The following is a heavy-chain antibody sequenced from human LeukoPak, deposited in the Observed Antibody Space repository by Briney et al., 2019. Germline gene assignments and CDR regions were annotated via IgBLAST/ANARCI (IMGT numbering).Heavy chain of an antibody. D-gene: IGHD1-26*01. CDR1: GFTFSNHA. CDR3: ARVASSGIVGTTKCFDY. Sequence: GRSLRLSCAASGFTFSNHAMHWVRQAPGKGLEWVAVISYDGSNKKYADCVEGRFTISRDNAKNTVYLQMNSLRTEDTAVYYCARVASSGIVGTTKCFDYWGQGTLVTVSS. J-gene: IGHJ4*02. V-gene: IGHV3-30-3*01. CDR2: ISYDGSNK.